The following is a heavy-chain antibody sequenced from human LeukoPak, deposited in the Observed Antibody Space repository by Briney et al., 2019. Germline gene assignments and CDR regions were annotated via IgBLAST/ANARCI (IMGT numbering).Heavy chain of an antibody. CDR3: AKDRTTVVTPKGYYFDY. V-gene: IGHV3-23*01. Sequence: GGSLRLSCAASGFSFNNYAMSWVRQAPGKGLEWVSAISTTGGSTYYADSVKGRFTVSRDNSKNTLSLQMDSLRVEDTALYYCAKDRTTVVTPKGYYFDYWGQGTLVTVSS. CDR1: GFSFNNYA. D-gene: IGHD4-23*01. CDR2: ISTTGGST. J-gene: IGHJ4*02.